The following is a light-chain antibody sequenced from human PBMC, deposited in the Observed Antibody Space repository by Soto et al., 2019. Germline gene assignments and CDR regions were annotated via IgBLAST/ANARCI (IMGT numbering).Light chain of an antibody. Sequence: QSVLTQPPSVSGAPGQGVTISCTGSNSNIGAGYDVHWYQQLPGTSPKLLIYGNDNRPSGVPDRFSASKSGTSASLAITGLQADDEADYYCQSYDSSLSGWVFGGGTQLTVL. J-gene: IGLJ3*02. CDR3: QSYDSSLSGWV. CDR1: NSNIGAGYD. V-gene: IGLV1-40*01. CDR2: GND.